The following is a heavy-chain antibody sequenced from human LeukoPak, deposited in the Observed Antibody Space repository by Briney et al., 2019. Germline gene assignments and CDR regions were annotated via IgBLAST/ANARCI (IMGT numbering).Heavy chain of an antibody. J-gene: IGHJ4*02. CDR1: GGSISSYY. D-gene: IGHD1-26*01. CDR3: ARGRATRTDY. CDR2: IYFTGNT. Sequence: PSETLSLTCTVSGGSISSYYWSWIRQPPGKGLEWIGYIYFTGNTNYNPSLKSRVTISVDTSNNQFSLRLSSVTAADTAVYYCARGRATRTDYWGQGTLVTVSS. V-gene: IGHV4-59*08.